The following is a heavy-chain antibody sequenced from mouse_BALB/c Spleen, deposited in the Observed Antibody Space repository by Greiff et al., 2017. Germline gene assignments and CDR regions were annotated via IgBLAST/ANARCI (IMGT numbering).Heavy chain of an antibody. J-gene: IGHJ2*01. V-gene: IGHV5-15*02. CDR1: GFTFSDYG. CDR3: ARVYGNYDYFDY. Sequence: EVNVVESGGGLVKPGGSLKLSCAASGFTFSDYGMAWVRQAPGKGPEWVAFISNLAYSIYYADTVTGRFTISRENAKNTLYLEMSSLRSEDTAMYYCARVYGNYDYFDYWGQGTTLTVSS. D-gene: IGHD2-1*01. CDR2: ISNLAYSI.